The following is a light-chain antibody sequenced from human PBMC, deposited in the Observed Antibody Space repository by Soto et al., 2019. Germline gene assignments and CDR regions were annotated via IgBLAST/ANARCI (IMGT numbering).Light chain of an antibody. CDR1: QSVSSSY. CDR3: QQYGSSRT. J-gene: IGKJ2*02. CDR2: GAS. V-gene: IGKV3-20*01. Sequence: EIVLTQSPGTLSLSPGERATLSCRASQSVSSSYLAWYQQKPRQAPRLLIYGASNRATGIRDRFSGSGSGTDFTLTISRVEPEDCAVYYCQQYGSSRTFGQGTKLEIK.